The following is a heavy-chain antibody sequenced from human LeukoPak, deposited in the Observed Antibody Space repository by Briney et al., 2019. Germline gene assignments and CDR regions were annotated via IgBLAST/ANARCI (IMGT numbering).Heavy chain of an antibody. CDR3: AKDFGSSWYREYYYYGMDV. CDR1: GFTFSSYG. Sequence: GGSLRLSCAASGFTFSSYGMHWVRQAPGKGLEWVSAISGSGGSTYYADSVKGRFTISRDNSKNTLYLQMNSLRAEDTAVYYCAKDFGSSWYREYYYYGMDVWGQGTTVTVSS. V-gene: IGHV3-23*01. D-gene: IGHD6-13*01. J-gene: IGHJ6*02. CDR2: ISGSGGST.